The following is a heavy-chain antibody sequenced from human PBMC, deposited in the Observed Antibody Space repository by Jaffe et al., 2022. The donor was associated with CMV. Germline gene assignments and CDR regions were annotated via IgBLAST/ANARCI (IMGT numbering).Heavy chain of an antibody. CDR3: TRGDYGSGSYWYYFDY. V-gene: IGHV3-49*04. D-gene: IGHD3-10*01. Sequence: EVQLVESGGGLVQPGRSLRLSCTASGFTFGDYAMSWVRQAPGKGLEWVGFIRSKAYGGTTEYAASVKGRFTISRDDSKSIAYLQMNSLKTEDTAVYYCTRGDYGSGSYWYYFDYWGQGTLVTVSS. CDR2: IRSKAYGGTT. CDR1: GFTFGDYA. J-gene: IGHJ4*02.